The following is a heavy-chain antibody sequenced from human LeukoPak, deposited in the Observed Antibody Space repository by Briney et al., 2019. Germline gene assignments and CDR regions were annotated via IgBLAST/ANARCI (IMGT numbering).Heavy chain of an antibody. CDR2: INPNSGGT. V-gene: IGHV1-2*02. D-gene: IGHD3-3*01. Sequence: ASVKVSCKASGYTFTGYYMHWVRQAPGQGLEWMGWINPNSGGTNYAQKFQGRVTMTRDTSISTAYMELSRLRSDDTAVYYCAKTYYDFWSGYWYFDYWGQGTLVTVSS. CDR1: GYTFTGYY. J-gene: IGHJ4*02. CDR3: AKTYYDFWSGYWYFDY.